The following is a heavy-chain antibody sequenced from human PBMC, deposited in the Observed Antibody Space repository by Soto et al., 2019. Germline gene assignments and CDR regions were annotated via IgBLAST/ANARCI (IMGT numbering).Heavy chain of an antibody. CDR3: AREAYSSGWVFDY. V-gene: IGHV3-33*01. D-gene: IGHD6-19*01. CDR1: GFTFSSYG. Sequence: TGGSLRLSCAASGFTFSSYGMHWVRQAPGKGLEWVAVIWYDGSNKYYADSVKGRFTISRDNSKNTLYLQMNSLRAEDTAVYYCAREAYSSGWVFDYWGQGTLVTVSS. CDR2: IWYDGSNK. J-gene: IGHJ4*02.